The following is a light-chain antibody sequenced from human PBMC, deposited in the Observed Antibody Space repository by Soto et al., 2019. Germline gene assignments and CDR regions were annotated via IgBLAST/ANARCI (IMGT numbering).Light chain of an antibody. CDR1: QSVNSN. CDR2: HAS. V-gene: IGKV3-15*01. J-gene: IGKJ2*01. Sequence: EIVMTQSPATLCVSRGERATLSCRASQSVNSNLAWYQQKPGQAPRLLIYHASTRATGIPARFSGSGSGTEFTLTISSLQSEDFSFYNCQQYNNWYAFGQGTKLEIK. CDR3: QQYNNWYA.